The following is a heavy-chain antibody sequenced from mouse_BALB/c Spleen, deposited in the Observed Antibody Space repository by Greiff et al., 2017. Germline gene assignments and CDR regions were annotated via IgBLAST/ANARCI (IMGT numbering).Heavy chain of an antibody. J-gene: IGHJ3*01. V-gene: IGHV3-2*02. CDR3: ARSPSMITEAWFAY. CDR2: ISYSGST. D-gene: IGHD2-4*01. Sequence: EVQGVESGPGLVKPSQSLSLTCTVTGYSIPSDYAWNWIRQFPGNKLEWMGYISYSGSTSYNPSLKSRISITRDTSKNQFFLQLNSVTTEDTATYYCARSPSMITEAWFAYWGQGTLVTVSA. CDR1: GYSIPSDYA.